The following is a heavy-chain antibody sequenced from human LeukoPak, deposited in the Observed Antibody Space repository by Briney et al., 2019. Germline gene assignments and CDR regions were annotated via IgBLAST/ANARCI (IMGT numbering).Heavy chain of an antibody. CDR2: IYSGGST. CDR3: ARVGYNWNYVDY. Sequence: GGSLRLSCAASGFTVSSNYMSWVRQAPGKGLEWVSVIYSGGSTYYADSAKGRFTISRDNSKNTLYLQMNSLRAEDTAVYYCARVGYNWNYVDYWGQGTLVTVSS. D-gene: IGHD1-20*01. V-gene: IGHV3-53*01. CDR1: GFTVSSNY. J-gene: IGHJ4*02.